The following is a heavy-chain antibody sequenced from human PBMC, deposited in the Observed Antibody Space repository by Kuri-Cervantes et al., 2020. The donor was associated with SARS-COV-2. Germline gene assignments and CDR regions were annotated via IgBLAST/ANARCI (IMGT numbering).Heavy chain of an antibody. V-gene: IGHV3-30*04. Sequence: GGSLRLSCAASGFTLSSFAMHWVRQAPGKGLEWVAVISYDGSDKYYADSVKGRFLTSRDNSKNTLSLQMNSLRAEDTAVYYCARELIVSPGTYSMDVWGKGTTVTVSS. CDR2: ISYDGSDK. J-gene: IGHJ6*03. CDR1: GFTLSSFA. CDR3: ARELIVSPGTYSMDV. D-gene: IGHD6-13*01.